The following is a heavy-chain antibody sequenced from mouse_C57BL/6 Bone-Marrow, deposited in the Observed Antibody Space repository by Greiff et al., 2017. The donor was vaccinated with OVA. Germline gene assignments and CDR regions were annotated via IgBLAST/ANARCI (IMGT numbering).Heavy chain of an antibody. J-gene: IGHJ2*01. CDR2: ISSGSSTI. CDR3: ARPGTGPFDY. D-gene: IGHD4-1*01. Sequence: EVQRVESGGGLVKPGGFLKLSCAASGFTFSDYGMHWVRQAPEKGLEWVAYISSGSSTIYYADTVKGRFTISRDNAKNTLFLQMTSLRSEDTAMYYCARPGTGPFDYWGQGTTLTVSS. V-gene: IGHV5-17*01. CDR1: GFTFSDYG.